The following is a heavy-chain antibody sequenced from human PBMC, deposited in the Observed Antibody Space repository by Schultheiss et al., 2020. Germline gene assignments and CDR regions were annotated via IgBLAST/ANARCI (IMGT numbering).Heavy chain of an antibody. Sequence: GGSLRLSCAASGFTFSSYSMNWVRQAPGKGLEWVSYISSSSSTIYYADSVKGRFTISRDNAKNSLYLQMNSLRAEDTAVYYCAKDRWFDSWGQGALVTVSS. CDR3: AKDRWFDS. J-gene: IGHJ5*01. CDR2: ISSSSSTI. V-gene: IGHV3-48*01. CDR1: GFTFSSYS.